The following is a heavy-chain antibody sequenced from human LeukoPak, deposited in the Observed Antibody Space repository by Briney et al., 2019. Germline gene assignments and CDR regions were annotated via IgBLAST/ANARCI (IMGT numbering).Heavy chain of an antibody. CDR2: IYYSGST. CDR1: GGSISNYY. J-gene: IGHJ4*02. Sequence: SETLSLTCTVSGGSISNYYWSWIRQPPGKGLEWLGYIYYSGSTNYNPSFKSRVTISEDTSKNQFSLKLSSVTAADTAVYYCARTYYDILTGNSLFDYWGQGTLVTVSS. CDR3: ARTYYDILTGNSLFDY. V-gene: IGHV4-59*01. D-gene: IGHD3-9*01.